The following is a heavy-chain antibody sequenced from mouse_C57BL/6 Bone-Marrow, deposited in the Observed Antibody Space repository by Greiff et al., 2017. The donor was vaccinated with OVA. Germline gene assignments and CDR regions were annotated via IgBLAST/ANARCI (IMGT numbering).Heavy chain of an antibody. Sequence: EVQLQQSGAELVRPGASVKLSCTASGFNIKDDYMHWVKQRPEQGLEWIGWIDPENGDTDYASKFQGKATITADTSSNTAYLQLSSLTSEDTAVYYCTTGVPGYFDVWGTGTTVTVSA. CDR1: GFNIKDDY. V-gene: IGHV14-4*01. J-gene: IGHJ1*03. CDR3: TTGVPGYFDV. CDR2: IDPENGDT. D-gene: IGHD2-14*01.